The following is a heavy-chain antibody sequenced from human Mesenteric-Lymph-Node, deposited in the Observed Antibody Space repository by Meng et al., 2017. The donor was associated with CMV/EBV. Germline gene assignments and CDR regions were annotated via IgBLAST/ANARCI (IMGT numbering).Heavy chain of an antibody. J-gene: IGHJ2*01. Sequence: GVSVSSDYSCCSWIRQPQGEGLECIGYISYIGSTTYSPTLKNRVTISLDTSKTQFSPNLRSVTTADTAVYYCARAGIPQTSGYFDLWGRGTLVTVSS. CDR3: ARAGIPQTSGYFDL. CDR2: ISYIGST. V-gene: IGHV4-61*01. CDR1: GVSVSSDYSC. D-gene: IGHD2-2*02.